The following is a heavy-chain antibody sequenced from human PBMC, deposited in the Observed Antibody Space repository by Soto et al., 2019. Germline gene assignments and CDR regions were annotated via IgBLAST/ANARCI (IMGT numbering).Heavy chain of an antibody. CDR3: ARVEWSYGSGSYSGYYYYGMDV. J-gene: IGHJ6*02. V-gene: IGHV4-31*03. Sequence: PLETLSLTCTVSGGSISSGHYYWSWIRKHPGKGLEWIGYIHYSGSTYYNPSLKSRVTISVDTSKNQFSLKLSSVTAADTAVYYCARVEWSYGSGSYSGYYYYGMDVWGQGTTVTVSS. D-gene: IGHD3-10*01. CDR1: GGSISSGHYY. CDR2: IHYSGST.